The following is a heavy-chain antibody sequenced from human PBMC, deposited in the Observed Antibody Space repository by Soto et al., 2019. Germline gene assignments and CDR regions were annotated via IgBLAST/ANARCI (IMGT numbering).Heavy chain of an antibody. Sequence: EVQLLESGGGLAQPGGSLRLSCAASGFTFSSYAMSWVRQAPGKGLEWVSAISGSGVSTYYADSVKGRFTISRDNSKNTLYLQMNSLRAEDTAVYSCAKSPGMYYYDSSGYYHYDYWGQGTLVTVSS. J-gene: IGHJ4*02. CDR1: GFTFSSYA. D-gene: IGHD3-22*01. V-gene: IGHV3-23*01. CDR3: AKSPGMYYYDSSGYYHYDY. CDR2: ISGSGVST.